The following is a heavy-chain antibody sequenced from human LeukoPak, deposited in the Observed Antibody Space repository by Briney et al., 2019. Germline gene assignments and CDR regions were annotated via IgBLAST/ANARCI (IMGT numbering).Heavy chain of an antibody. CDR3: ARWTLHYCGSTSCYPGPFFDY. CDR1: GGSISSSSYY. D-gene: IGHD2-2*01. V-gene: IGHV4-39*01. Sequence: SETLSLTCTVSGGSISSSSYYWGWIRQPPGKGLEWIGSIYYSGSTYYNPSLKSRVTISVDTSKNQFSLKLSSVTAADTAVYYCARWTLHYCGSTSCYPGPFFDYWGQGTLVTVSS. CDR2: IYYSGST. J-gene: IGHJ4*02.